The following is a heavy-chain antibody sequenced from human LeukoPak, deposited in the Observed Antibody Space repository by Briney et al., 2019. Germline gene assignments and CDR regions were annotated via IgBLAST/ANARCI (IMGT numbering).Heavy chain of an antibody. CDR3: ARNNGMDV. Sequence: GGSLRLSCAASGFALSSHWMTWVRQVPGRGPEWVANVNRDGSETYYLDSVKGRFTISKDNAKNSLYLQMNSLRAEDTALYHCARNNGMDVWGQGTTVTVSS. V-gene: IGHV3-7*03. CDR2: VNRDGSET. J-gene: IGHJ6*02. CDR1: GFALSSHW.